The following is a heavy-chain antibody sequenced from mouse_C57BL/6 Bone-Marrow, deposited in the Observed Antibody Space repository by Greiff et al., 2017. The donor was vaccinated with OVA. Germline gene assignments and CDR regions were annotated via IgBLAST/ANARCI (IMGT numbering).Heavy chain of an antibody. J-gene: IGHJ1*03. V-gene: IGHV1-66*01. Sequence: VKVVESGPELVKPGASVKISCKASGYSFTSYYIHWVKQRPGQGLEWIGWIYPGSGNTKYNEKFKGKATLTADTSSSTAYMQLSSLTSEDSAVYYCARGGYDRGYWYFDVWGTGTTVTVSS. D-gene: IGHD2-2*01. CDR3: ARGGYDRGYWYFDV. CDR2: IYPGSGNT. CDR1: GYSFTSYY.